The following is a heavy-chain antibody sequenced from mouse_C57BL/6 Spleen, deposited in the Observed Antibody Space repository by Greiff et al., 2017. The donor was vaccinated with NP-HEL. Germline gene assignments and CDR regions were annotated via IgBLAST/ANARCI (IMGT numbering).Heavy chain of an antibody. CDR3: ARYDGEYYGSEDAMDY. V-gene: IGHV7-3*01. CDR2: IRNKANGYTT. CDR1: GFTFTDYY. Sequence: EVMLVESGGGLVQPGGSLSLSCAASGFTFTDYYMSWVRQPPGKALEWLGFIRNKANGYTTEYSASVKGRFTISRDNSQSILYLQRNALRAEDSATYYCARYDGEYYGSEDAMDYWGQGTSVTVSS. J-gene: IGHJ4*01. D-gene: IGHD1-1*01.